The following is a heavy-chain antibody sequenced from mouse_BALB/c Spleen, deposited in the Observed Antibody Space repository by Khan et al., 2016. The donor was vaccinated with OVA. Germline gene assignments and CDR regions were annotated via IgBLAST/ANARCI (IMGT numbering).Heavy chain of an antibody. J-gene: IGHJ3*01. CDR3: ARGRVNSRFAY. CDR1: GYTFTDFA. CDR2: ISTFNGDA. D-gene: IGHD1-3*01. V-gene: IGHV1S137*01. Sequence: QVQLQQSGAELVRPGVSVKISCKGSGYTFTDFAMHWVKQSHAKSLEWIGVISTFNGDATYNQMFKDKATMTVDKSSSTAYMELVSLTSEDSAISYCARGRVNSRFAYWGQGTLVTVSA.